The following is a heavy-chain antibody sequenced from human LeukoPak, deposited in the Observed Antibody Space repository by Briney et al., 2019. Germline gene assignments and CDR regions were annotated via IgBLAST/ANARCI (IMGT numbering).Heavy chain of an antibody. CDR2: ISGSGGST. D-gene: IGHD6-19*01. Sequence: GGTLRLSCAASGFTFSSYGMSWVRQAPGKWLEWVSAISGSGGSTYYADSVKGRFTISRDNSKNTLYLQMNSLRVEDTAVYYCARDTHSSGWVPHRFYYYYMDVWGKGTTVTVSS. CDR3: ARDTHSSGWVPHRFYYYYMDV. V-gene: IGHV3-23*01. J-gene: IGHJ6*03. CDR1: GFTFSSYG.